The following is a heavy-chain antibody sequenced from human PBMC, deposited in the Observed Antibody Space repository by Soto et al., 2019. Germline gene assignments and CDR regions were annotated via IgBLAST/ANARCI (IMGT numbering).Heavy chain of an antibody. V-gene: IGHV4-61*08. CDR3: ARDGDGRMTTNPYYYNGMDV. CDR1: GVFLGSDAYY. J-gene: IGHJ6*02. D-gene: IGHD4-4*01. CDR2: VFYTGRA. Sequence: PSETLSRTSTGSGVFLGSDAYYSIWLLHPPGKGLEWLGYVFYTGRANYNASLKSRVSISLDTSNYQFSLKLSSVTAADTAVYYCARDGDGRMTTNPYYYNGMDVWGPGNTVTVSS.